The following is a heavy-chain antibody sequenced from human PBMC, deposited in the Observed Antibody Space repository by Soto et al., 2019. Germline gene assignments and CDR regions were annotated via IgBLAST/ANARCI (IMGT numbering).Heavy chain of an antibody. Sequence: GGSLRLSCAASGFTFSSYAMSWVRQTTGKGLEWVSAIGIAGDTYYSGSVKGRFTISRENAMNSLYLQMNSLRAEDTAVYYCTRAGGRDYWGQGTLVTVSS. CDR3: TRAGGRDY. D-gene: IGHD3-16*01. J-gene: IGHJ4*02. V-gene: IGHV3-13*01. CDR2: IGIAGDT. CDR1: GFTFSSYA.